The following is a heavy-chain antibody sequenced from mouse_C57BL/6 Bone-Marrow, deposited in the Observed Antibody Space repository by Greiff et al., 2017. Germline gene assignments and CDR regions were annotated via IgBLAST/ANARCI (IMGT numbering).Heavy chain of an antibody. CDR2: IDPENGDT. J-gene: IGHJ2*01. CDR3: TLYYGSSYENYFDY. CDR1: GFNIKDDY. D-gene: IGHD1-1*01. V-gene: IGHV14-4*01. Sequence: EVQLQQSGAELVRPGASVKLSCTASGFNIKDDYMHWVKQRPEQGLEWIGWIDPENGDTEYASKFQGKATITADTSSNTAYLQLSSLTSEDTAVYYCTLYYGSSYENYFDYWGQGTTLTVSS.